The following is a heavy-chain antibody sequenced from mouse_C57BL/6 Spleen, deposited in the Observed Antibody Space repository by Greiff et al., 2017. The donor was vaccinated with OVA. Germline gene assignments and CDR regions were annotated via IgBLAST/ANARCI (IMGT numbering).Heavy chain of an antibody. V-gene: IGHV5-9-1*02. J-gene: IGHJ1*03. Sequence: EVHLVESGEGLVKPGGSLKLSCAASGFTFSSYAMSWVRQTPEKRLEWVAYISSGGDYIYYADTVKGRFTISRDNARNTLYLQMSSLKSEDTAMYYCTRDDGCYGYFDVWGTGTTVTVSS. CDR3: TRDDGCYGYFDV. D-gene: IGHD2-3*01. CDR1: GFTFSSYA. CDR2: ISSGGDYI.